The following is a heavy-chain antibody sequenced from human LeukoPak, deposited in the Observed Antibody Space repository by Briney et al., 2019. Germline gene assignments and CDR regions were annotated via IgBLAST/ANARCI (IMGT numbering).Heavy chain of an antibody. V-gene: IGHV5-51*01. D-gene: IGHD3-22*01. CDR2: IYPGDSDT. J-gene: IGHJ6*02. Sequence: GESLKISCKGSGYSFTSYWIGWVRQMPGKGLEWMGIIYPGDSDTRYSPSFQGQVTISADKSISTAYLQWSSLKASDTAMYYCARQDDSSGYQYYYCYGMDVWGQGTTVTVSS. CDR3: ARQDDSSGYQYYYCYGMDV. CDR1: GYSFTSYW.